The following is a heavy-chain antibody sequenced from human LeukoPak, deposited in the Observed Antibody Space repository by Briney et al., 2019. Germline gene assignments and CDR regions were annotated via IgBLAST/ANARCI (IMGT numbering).Heavy chain of an antibody. J-gene: IGHJ4*02. V-gene: IGHV5-51*01. CDR3: ARRPYCSSTSCYQIGNFDY. CDR2: IYPGDSDT. D-gene: IGHD2-2*01. CDR1: GYSFTSYW. Sequence: RGESLRISCKGSGYSFTSYWIGWVRPMPGKGLEWMGIIYPGDSDTRYSPSFQGQVTISADKSISTAYLQWSSLKASDTAMYYCARRPYCSSTSCYQIGNFDYWGQGTLVTVSS.